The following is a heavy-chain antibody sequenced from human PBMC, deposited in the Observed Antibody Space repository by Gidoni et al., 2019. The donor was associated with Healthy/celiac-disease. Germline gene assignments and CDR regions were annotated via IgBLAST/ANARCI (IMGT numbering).Heavy chain of an antibody. J-gene: IGHJ4*02. CDR2: ISYDGSNK. CDR1: GFTFSSSA. V-gene: IGHV3-30-3*01. D-gene: IGHD3-9*01. Sequence: QVQLVEYGGGVVQPGRCLRLSCAAPGFTFSSSAMHWVRQSTGKGLEGVAVISYDGSNKYYADSVRGRFTISRDDSKNTLYLQMNSLRAEDTAVYYCASAYYDILTGYCHWGQGTLVTVSS. CDR3: ASAYYDILTGYCH.